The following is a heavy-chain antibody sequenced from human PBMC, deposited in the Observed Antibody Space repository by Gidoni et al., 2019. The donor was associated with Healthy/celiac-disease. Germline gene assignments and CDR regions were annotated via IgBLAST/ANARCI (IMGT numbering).Heavy chain of an antibody. D-gene: IGHD7-27*01. Sequence: QVQLVESGGGVVQPGRSLRLSCAASGFTFSSYGMHWVRQAPGKGLEWVAVIWYDGSNKYYADSVKGRFTISRDNSKNTLYLQMNSLRAEDTAVYYCASLPRTGAFDIWGQGTMVTVSS. J-gene: IGHJ3*02. CDR2: IWYDGSNK. V-gene: IGHV3-33*01. CDR3: ASLPRTGAFDI. CDR1: GFTFSSYG.